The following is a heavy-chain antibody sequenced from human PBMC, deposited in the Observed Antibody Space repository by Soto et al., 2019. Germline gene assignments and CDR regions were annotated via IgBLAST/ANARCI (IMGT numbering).Heavy chain of an antibody. CDR2: IYYSGST. Sequence: QVQLQESGPGLVKPSQTLSLTCTVSGGSISSGGYYWSWIRQHPGKGLEWIGYIYYSGSTYYNPSLKIRVSISVDTSKNQFSLKLSSVTAADTAVYYCAREGAAAMGYWYFDLWGRGTLVTVSS. CDR1: GGSISSGGYY. J-gene: IGHJ2*01. V-gene: IGHV4-31*03. D-gene: IGHD6-13*01. CDR3: AREGAAAMGYWYFDL.